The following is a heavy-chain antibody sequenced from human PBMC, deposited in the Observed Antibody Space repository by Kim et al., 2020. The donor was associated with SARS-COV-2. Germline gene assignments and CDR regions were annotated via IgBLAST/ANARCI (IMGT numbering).Heavy chain of an antibody. CDR2: IYYSGST. CDR3: ARSELWFGELYYYYYGMDV. V-gene: IGHV4-39*01. D-gene: IGHD3-10*01. CDR1: GGSISSSSYY. J-gene: IGHJ6*02. Sequence: SETLSLTCTVSGGSISSSSYYWGWIRQPPGKGLEWIGSIYYSGSTYYNPSLKSRVTISVDTSKNQFSLKLSSVTAADTAVYYCARSELWFGELYYYYYGMDVWGQGTTVTVSS.